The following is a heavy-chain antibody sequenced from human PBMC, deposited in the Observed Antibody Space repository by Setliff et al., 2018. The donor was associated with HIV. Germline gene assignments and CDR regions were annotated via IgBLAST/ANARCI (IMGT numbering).Heavy chain of an antibody. D-gene: IGHD6-6*01. CDR1: GGTFSSYA. CDR2: IIPILGVA. J-gene: IGHJ4*02. CDR3: ARGLEYSTSSPFDY. Sequence: GASVKVSCKPSGGTFSSYAITWVRQAPGQGLEWMGGIIPILGVANYAQKFQGRVTITADKSTTTAYMELSGLRSDDSAMYYCARGLEYSTSSPFDYWGQGTLVTVSS. V-gene: IGHV1-69*10.